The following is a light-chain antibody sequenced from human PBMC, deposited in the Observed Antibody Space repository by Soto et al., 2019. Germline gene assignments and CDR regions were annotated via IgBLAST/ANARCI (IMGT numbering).Light chain of an antibody. Sequence: EIVLTQSPATLSLSPGERATLSCRASQSVSSYLAWYQRKPGQAPRLLIYGASSRATGIPARFSGSGSGTEFTLTISSLQSEDFAVYYCQQYNNWPLTFGQGTRLEIK. CDR3: QQYNNWPLT. J-gene: IGKJ5*01. CDR1: QSVSSY. V-gene: IGKV3-15*01. CDR2: GAS.